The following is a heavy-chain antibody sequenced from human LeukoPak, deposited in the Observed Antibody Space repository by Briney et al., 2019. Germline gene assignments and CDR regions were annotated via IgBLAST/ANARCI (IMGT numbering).Heavy chain of an antibody. CDR3: ARVPYSSGWYYFDY. Sequence: GGSLRLSCAASGFTFSSYAMHWVRQAPGKGLEWGAVISYDGSNKYYADSVKGRFTISRDNSKNTLYLQMNSLRAEDTAVYYCARVPYSSGWYYFDYWGQGTLVTVSS. V-gene: IGHV3-30*04. J-gene: IGHJ4*02. CDR1: GFTFSSYA. CDR2: ISYDGSNK. D-gene: IGHD6-19*01.